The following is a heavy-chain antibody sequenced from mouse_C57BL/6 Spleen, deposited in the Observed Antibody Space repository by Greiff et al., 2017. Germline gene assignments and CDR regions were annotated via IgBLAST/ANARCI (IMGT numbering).Heavy chain of an antibody. J-gene: IGHJ3*01. D-gene: IGHD2-2*01. CDR3: AEGYAWFAY. CDR1: GYAFSSSW. Sequence: QVQLQQSGPELVKPGASVKISCKASGYAFSSSWMTWVKQRPGKGLEWIGRIYPGDGDTNYNGKFKGKATLTADKSSSTAYMQLSSLTSEDSAVYFCAEGYAWFAYWGQGTLVTVSA. V-gene: IGHV1-82*01. CDR2: IYPGDGDT.